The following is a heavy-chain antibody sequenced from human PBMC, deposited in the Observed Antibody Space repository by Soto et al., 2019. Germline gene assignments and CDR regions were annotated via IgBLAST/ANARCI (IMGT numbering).Heavy chain of an antibody. CDR2: IYFRGNT. D-gene: IGHD3-22*01. CDR3: AREGGSYDSGGYLIRGAFDI. V-gene: IGHV4-31*03. CDR1: GDSISRIDYY. Sequence: TSETLSLTCSVSGDSISRIDYYWTWIRQHPEKGLEWIGNIYFRGNTYYSPSLESRLTISVATSKNQFSLKLTSVTAADTAVYYCAREGGSYDSGGYLIRGAFDIWGQGTMVTLSS. J-gene: IGHJ3*02.